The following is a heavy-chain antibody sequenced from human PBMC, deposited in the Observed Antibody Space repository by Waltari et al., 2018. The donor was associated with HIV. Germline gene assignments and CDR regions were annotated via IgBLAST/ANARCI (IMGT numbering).Heavy chain of an antibody. Sequence: QVQLVQSGAEVKKPGASAQVSCKASGYTFTDYYIHWVRQAPGQGLEWMGRIHPDSGGTNFAQKFQGRVTMTRDTSISTVYMELNRLRSDDTAVYYCARDRSNYGSGSYDAFDIWGQETMVTVSS. J-gene: IGHJ3*02. D-gene: IGHD3-10*01. CDR2: IHPDSGGT. V-gene: IGHV1-2*06. CDR3: ARDRSNYGSGSYDAFDI. CDR1: GYTFTDYY.